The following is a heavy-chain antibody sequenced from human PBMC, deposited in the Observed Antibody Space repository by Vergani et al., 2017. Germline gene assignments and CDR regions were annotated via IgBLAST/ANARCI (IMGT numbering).Heavy chain of an antibody. CDR2: VSGSGGAT. CDR1: GFTFSSYW. Sequence: EVQLVESGGGLVQPGGSLRLSCAASGFTFSSYWMSWVRQAPGKGLEWVSAVSGSGGATYYADSEKGRFTISRDNSKNTLYLQMNSLRAEDTAIYYCAKLMGAVNYYYYYMDVWGRGTTVTVSS. D-gene: IGHD3-16*01. V-gene: IGHV3-23*04. J-gene: IGHJ6*03. CDR3: AKLMGAVNYYYYYMDV.